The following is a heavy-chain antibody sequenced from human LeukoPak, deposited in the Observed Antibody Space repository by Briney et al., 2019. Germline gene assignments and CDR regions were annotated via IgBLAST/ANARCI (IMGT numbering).Heavy chain of an antibody. Sequence: SETLSLTCAVYDGSFSGYYWSWIRQPPGKGLEWIGYIYYSGSTNYNPSLKSRVTISVDTSKNQFSLKLSSVTAADTAVYYCARENYDYVWGSYRPDAFDIWGQGTMVTVSS. D-gene: IGHD3-16*02. CDR1: DGSFSGYY. J-gene: IGHJ3*02. CDR3: ARENYDYVWGSYRPDAFDI. V-gene: IGHV4-59*01. CDR2: IYYSGST.